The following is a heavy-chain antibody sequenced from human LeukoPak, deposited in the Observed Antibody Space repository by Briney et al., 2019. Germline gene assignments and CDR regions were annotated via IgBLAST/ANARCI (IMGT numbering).Heavy chain of an antibody. CDR3: AGADGSSSPYYFDY. J-gene: IGHJ4*02. CDR2: IYHSGST. D-gene: IGHD6-6*01. Sequence: SETLSLTCTVSGYSISSGYYWGWIRQPPGKGLEWIGSIYHSGSTNYNPSLKSRVTISVDTSKNQFSLKLSSVTAADTAVYYCAGADGSSSPYYFDYWGQGTLVTVSS. V-gene: IGHV4-38-2*02. CDR1: GYSISSGYY.